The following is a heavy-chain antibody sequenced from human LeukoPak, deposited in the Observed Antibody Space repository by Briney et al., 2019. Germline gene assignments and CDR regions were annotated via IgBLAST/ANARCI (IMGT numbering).Heavy chain of an antibody. CDR2: ITYDRSNK. Sequence: GGSLRLSCAASGFTFSSYAMHWVRQAAGKGLEWVAVITYDRSNKYSADSVKGRFTISRDNSKTTLYLQMTSLRAEDTAVYYCARVLSRGDYWGQGTLVTVSS. V-gene: IGHV3-30*01. J-gene: IGHJ4*02. CDR1: GFTFSSYA. CDR3: ARVLSRGDY.